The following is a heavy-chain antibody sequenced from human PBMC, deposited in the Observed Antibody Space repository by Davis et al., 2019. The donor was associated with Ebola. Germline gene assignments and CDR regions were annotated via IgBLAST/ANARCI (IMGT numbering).Heavy chain of an antibody. J-gene: IGHJ4*02. Sequence: GESLKISCAASGFTFSSYAMHWVRQAPGKGLEWVAAISYTGDKTYYVDPVRGRFTISRDNSANTVYLQMGSLTTEDTAVYYYTRSLWKWDLGWPRNYFDYWGLGTQVIVSS. V-gene: IGHV3-30-3*01. CDR2: ISYTGDKT. D-gene: IGHD1-26*01. CDR3: TRSLWKWDLGWPRNYFDY. CDR1: GFTFSSYA.